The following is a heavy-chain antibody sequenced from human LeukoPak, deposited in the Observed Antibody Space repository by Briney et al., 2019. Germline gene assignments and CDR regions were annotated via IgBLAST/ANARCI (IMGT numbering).Heavy chain of an antibody. CDR3: AVVVVVAPRHNWFDR. CDR1: GGSFSGYY. CDR2: INHSGST. D-gene: IGHD2-15*01. J-gene: IGHJ5*02. V-gene: IGHV4-34*01. Sequence: SETLSLTCAVYGGSFSGYYWSWIRQPPGKGLEWIGEINHSGSTNYNPSLKSRVTISVYTSKNQFSLKLSSVTAADTAVYYCAVVVVVAPRHNWFDRWGQGTLVTVSS.